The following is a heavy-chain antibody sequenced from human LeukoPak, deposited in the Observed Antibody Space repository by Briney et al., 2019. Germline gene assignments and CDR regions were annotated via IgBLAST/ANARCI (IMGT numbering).Heavy chain of an antibody. J-gene: IGHJ4*02. D-gene: IGHD4-23*01. V-gene: IGHV1-18*01. CDR2: ISAYNGDT. CDR1: GYTFTSYG. Sequence: GASVKVSCKASGYTFTSYGINWVRQAPGQGLEWMGWISAYNGDTNYAQKLQGRVTMTTDTSTSTAYMELRSLRSDDTAVYYCARESTVVTPGYFDYWGQGTLVTVSS. CDR3: ARESTVVTPGYFDY.